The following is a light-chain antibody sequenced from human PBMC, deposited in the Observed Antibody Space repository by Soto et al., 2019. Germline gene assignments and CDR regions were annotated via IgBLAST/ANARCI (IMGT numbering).Light chain of an antibody. CDR2: GAS. V-gene: IGKV3-20*01. Sequence: EIVLTQSPDTLSLSPGERATLSCRASQSVSANYLAWYQQKPGQAPRLLIYGASSRATGIPDRFSGSGSGTDFTLTISRLEPEEFAVYYCKQYGSSPWTFGQGTKVEIK. J-gene: IGKJ1*01. CDR3: KQYGSSPWT. CDR1: QSVSANY.